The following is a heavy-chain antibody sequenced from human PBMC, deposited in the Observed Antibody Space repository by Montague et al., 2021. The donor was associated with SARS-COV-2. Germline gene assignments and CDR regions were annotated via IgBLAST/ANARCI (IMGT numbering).Heavy chain of an antibody. Sequence: SETLSLTCTVSGGSISSYYWNWIRQSAGKGLEWIGRIYTSGSTNYDPSLKSRVTMSVDTSKNQFSLKLSSVTAADTAVYYCARDPGYTSFTRWYFDLWGPGTLVTVSS. CDR1: GGSISSYY. V-gene: IGHV4-4*07. CDR2: IYTSGST. CDR3: ARDPGYTSFTRWYFDL. J-gene: IGHJ2*01. D-gene: IGHD5-18*01.